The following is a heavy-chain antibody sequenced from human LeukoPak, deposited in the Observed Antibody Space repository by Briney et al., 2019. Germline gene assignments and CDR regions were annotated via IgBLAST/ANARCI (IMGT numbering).Heavy chain of an antibody. D-gene: IGHD6-19*01. J-gene: IGHJ4*02. Sequence: ASVKVSCKASGYTFTSYYMHWVRQAPGQGLEWMGIINPSGGSTSYAQKFQGRVTMTRDTSTSTAYMELSSLRSEDTAVYYCARAPGEYSSGWRPFDYWGQGTLVTVSS. CDR2: INPSGGST. CDR3: ARAPGEYSSGWRPFDY. CDR1: GYTFTSYY. V-gene: IGHV1-46*01.